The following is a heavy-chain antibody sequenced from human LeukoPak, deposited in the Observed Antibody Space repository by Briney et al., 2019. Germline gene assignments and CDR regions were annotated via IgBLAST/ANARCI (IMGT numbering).Heavy chain of an antibody. Sequence: GGSLRLSCAASGFMFSKYAMSWVRQAPEKGLEFVSGIYENGGTTYYADSVKGRFSISRDNSKNTLYLQMDSLRGEDTAVYYCAKDFRIGYSAHFDYWGQGALVTVSS. D-gene: IGHD2-21*01. CDR3: AKDFRIGYSAHFDY. CDR1: GFMFSKYA. V-gene: IGHV3-23*01. J-gene: IGHJ4*02. CDR2: IYENGGTT.